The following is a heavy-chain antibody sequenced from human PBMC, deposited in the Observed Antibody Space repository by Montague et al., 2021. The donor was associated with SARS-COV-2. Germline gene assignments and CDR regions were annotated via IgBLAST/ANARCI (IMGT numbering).Heavy chain of an antibody. V-gene: IGHV4-39*01. CDR1: GGSISSSSYY. J-gene: IGHJ4*02. CDR3: VRHERQWLRLYPYYFDY. Sequence: SETLSLTCTVSGGSISSSSYYWGWIRQPPGKGLEWIGSIYYSGSTYYNRSLKSRVTISVDTSKNQFSLKLSSVTAADTAVYYCVRHERQWLRLYPYYFDYWGQGTLVTVSS. D-gene: IGHD5-12*01. CDR2: IYYSGST.